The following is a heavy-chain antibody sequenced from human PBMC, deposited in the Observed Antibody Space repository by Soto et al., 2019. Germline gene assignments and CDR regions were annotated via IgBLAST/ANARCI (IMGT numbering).Heavy chain of an antibody. CDR3: AKGGCSGGNCSPNWFDP. CDR2: LSGSGINT. CDR1: GFTFSSHA. Sequence: GGSLRLSCAASGFTFSSHAMTWVRQAPGKGLEWGSSLSGSGINTYYADSVKGRFSISRDNSKNTLYLQMNSLRAEDTAVYYCAKGGCSGGNCSPNWFDPWGQGTLVTVSS. D-gene: IGHD2-15*01. V-gene: IGHV3-23*01. J-gene: IGHJ5*02.